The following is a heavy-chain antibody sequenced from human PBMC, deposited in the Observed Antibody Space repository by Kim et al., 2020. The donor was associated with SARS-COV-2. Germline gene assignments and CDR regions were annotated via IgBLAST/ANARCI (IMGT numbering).Heavy chain of an antibody. Sequence: SDGSTTDYADSVKGRFTISRDNAKNTLYLKMNSLRAEDTAVYYCARGYDFWGQGTLVTVSS. CDR3: ARGYDF. D-gene: IGHD3-3*01. V-gene: IGHV3-74*01. J-gene: IGHJ4*02. CDR2: SDGSTT.